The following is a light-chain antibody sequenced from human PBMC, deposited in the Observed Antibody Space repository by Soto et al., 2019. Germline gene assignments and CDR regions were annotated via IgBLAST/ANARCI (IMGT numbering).Light chain of an antibody. CDR1: SSDVGGYNY. CDR3: SSYTSSSTDVV. CDR2: DVS. Sequence: QSALTQPASVSGSPGQSITISCTGTSSDVGGYNYVSWYQQHPGKAPKLMIYDVSNRPSGVSNRFSGSKSGNTASLTISGLQAEYEADYCCSSYTSSSTDVVFGGGTQLTVL. V-gene: IGLV2-14*01. J-gene: IGLJ2*01.